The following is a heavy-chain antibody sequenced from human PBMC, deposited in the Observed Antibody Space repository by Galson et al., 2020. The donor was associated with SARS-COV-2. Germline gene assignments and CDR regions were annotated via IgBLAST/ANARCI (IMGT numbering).Heavy chain of an antibody. D-gene: IGHD3-10*01. J-gene: IGHJ4*02. V-gene: IGHV3-11*01. CDR2: ISSSGSTI. Sequence: GGSLRLSCAASGFTFSYYYMSWIRQATGKGLEWVSYISSSGSTIYYADSVKGRFTISRDNAKNSLYLQMNSLRAEDTAVYYWAREPNVLLWFGETTRAYYFDYWGQGTLVTVSS. CDR3: AREPNVLLWFGETTRAYYFDY. CDR1: GFTFSYYY.